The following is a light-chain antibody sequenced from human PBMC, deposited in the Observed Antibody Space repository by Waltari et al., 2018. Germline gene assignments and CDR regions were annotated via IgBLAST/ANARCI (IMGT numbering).Light chain of an antibody. CDR2: AAS. CDR1: LGINTW. Sequence: DIQMTQSPSSVSASVGDRVTITCRGSLGINTWLAWYQQKPGKAPKLLIYAASSLHSGVPSRFGGSGSGTDFTLTIDSLQPEDFATYYCQQANSFPLTFGGGTKVEI. CDR3: QQANSFPLT. J-gene: IGKJ4*01. V-gene: IGKV1D-12*01.